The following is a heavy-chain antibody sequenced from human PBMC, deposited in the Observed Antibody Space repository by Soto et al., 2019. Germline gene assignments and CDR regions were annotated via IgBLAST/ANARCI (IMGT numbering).Heavy chain of an antibody. CDR2: ISGSSGDT. CDR1: GFTFCSYS. CDR3: AKGSASARPYYFDS. V-gene: IGHV3-23*05. J-gene: IGHJ4*02. Sequence: GGSLRLSCAASGFTFCSYSLSWVRQSPEKGLEWVSAISGSSGDTYHGDSVKGRFSISRDNTKNTLFLQMNSLNADDTAVYYCAKGSASARPYYFDSWGQGTRVTVSS. D-gene: IGHD3-3*01.